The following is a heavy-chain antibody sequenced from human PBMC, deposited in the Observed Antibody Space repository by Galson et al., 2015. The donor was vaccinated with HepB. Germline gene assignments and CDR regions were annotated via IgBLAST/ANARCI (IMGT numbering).Heavy chain of an antibody. V-gene: IGHV3-30-3*01. CDR1: GFTFSSYA. CDR3: ARDYRYYDSTYYRWYYYYYMDV. CDR2: ISYDGSNK. J-gene: IGHJ6*03. D-gene: IGHD3-22*01. Sequence: SLRLSCAASGFTFSSYAMHWVRQAPGKGLEWVAVISYDGSNKYYADSVKGRFTISRDNSKNTLYLQMNSLRAEDTAVYYCARDYRYYDSTYYRWYYYYYMDVWGKGTTVTVSS.